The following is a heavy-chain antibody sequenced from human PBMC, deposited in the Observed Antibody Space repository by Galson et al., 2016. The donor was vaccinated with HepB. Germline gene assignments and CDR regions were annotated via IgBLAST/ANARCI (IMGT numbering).Heavy chain of an antibody. V-gene: IGHV1-24*01. Sequence: SVKVSCKVSGYSLTDLSMHWVRQAPGKGLEWVGGFDPEDGETMYAQRFQGRVIMTEDSSTDTAYMELSNLKSGDTAVYYCATDVPQEDNPWWGYRRAHECYYWGQGTLVTVSS. CDR1: GYSLTDLS. J-gene: IGHJ4*02. CDR3: ATDVPQEDNPWWGYRRAHECYY. CDR2: FDPEDGET. D-gene: IGHD3-16*02.